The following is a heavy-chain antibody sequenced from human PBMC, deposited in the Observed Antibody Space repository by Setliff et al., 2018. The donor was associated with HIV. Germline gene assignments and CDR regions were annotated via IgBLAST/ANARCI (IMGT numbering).Heavy chain of an antibody. CDR2: IYHTGST. CDR1: GGSLSSNW. J-gene: IGHJ4*02. Sequence: LSLTCAVSGGSLSSNWWSWVRQSPGKGLEWIGEIYHTGSTNYNPSLKSRVITSIDKSKNQFSLQLASVTAADTAVYYCASGEPYYYDSTGYSGNSFDYWGQGTLVTVSS. D-gene: IGHD3-22*01. V-gene: IGHV4-4*02. CDR3: ASGEPYYYDSTGYSGNSFDY.